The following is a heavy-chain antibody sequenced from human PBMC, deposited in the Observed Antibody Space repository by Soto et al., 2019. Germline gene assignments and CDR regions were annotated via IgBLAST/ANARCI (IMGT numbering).Heavy chain of an antibody. V-gene: IGHV1-8*01. CDR3: ANYRTISPEGFDI. Sequence: QVHLVQSGAEVRRPGASVKVSCQASGYTSPIFDIEWVRQATGHRLEWMGWMNPKKGNRYPARKSQGRLTMTWNTSTTTAYMELTNLRSEDTAVYYCANYRTISPEGFDIWGQGTLVTVS. CDR2: MNPKKGNR. D-gene: IGHD3-10*01. J-gene: IGHJ3*02. CDR1: GYTSPIFD.